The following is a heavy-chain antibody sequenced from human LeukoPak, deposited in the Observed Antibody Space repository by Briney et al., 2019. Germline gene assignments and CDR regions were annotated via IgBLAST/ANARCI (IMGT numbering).Heavy chain of an antibody. D-gene: IGHD4-23*01. CDR1: GFTFSSYW. V-gene: IGHV3-74*01. Sequence: PGGSRRLSCAAAGFTFSSYWMHWVRQAPGRGLVWVSRINSDGSRTSYADSVKGRFTISRDNAKNTLYLQMNSLRAEDTAVYYCARVDPTVAFDYWGQGTLVTVSS. J-gene: IGHJ4*02. CDR2: INSDGSRT. CDR3: ARVDPTVAFDY.